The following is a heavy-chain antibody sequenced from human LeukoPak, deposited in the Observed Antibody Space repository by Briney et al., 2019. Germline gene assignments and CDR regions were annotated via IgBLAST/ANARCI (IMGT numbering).Heavy chain of an antibody. V-gene: IGHV1-2*02. CDR3: AREGTIFGVVITASKGDFDY. CDR1: GYTFTGYY. Sequence: ASVKVSCKASGYTFTGYYMHWVRQAPGQGLKGMEWINPNSGGTNYAQKFQGRVTMTRDTSISTAYMELSRLRSDDTAVYYCAREGTIFGVVITASKGDFDYWGQGTLVTVSS. D-gene: IGHD3-3*01. J-gene: IGHJ4*02. CDR2: INPNSGGT.